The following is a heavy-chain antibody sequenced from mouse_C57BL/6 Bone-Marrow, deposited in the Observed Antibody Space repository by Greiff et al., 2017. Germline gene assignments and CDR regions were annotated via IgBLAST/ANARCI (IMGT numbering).Heavy chain of an antibody. CDR3: ARQNGYYVDY. Sequence: VKLMESGPGLVAPSQSLSITCTVSGFSLTSYGVHWVRQPPGKGLEWLVVIWSDGSTTYNSALNSRLSISKDNSKSQVFLKRNSLQTDDTAMYYCARQNGYYVDYWGQGTTLTVSS. J-gene: IGHJ2*01. CDR2: IWSDGST. V-gene: IGHV2-6-1*01. CDR1: GFSLTSYG. D-gene: IGHD2-2*01.